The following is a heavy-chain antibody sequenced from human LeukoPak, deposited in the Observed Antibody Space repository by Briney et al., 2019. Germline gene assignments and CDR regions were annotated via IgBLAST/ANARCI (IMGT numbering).Heavy chain of an antibody. Sequence: PSETLSLTCTVSGGSISSGGYYWGWIRQHPGKGLEWIGYIYYSGSTYYNPSLKSRVTISVDTSKNQFSLKLSSVTAADTAVYFCARAVGRTMIVVVTRGAFDIWGQGTMVTVSS. CDR1: GGSISSGGYY. CDR2: IYYSGST. J-gene: IGHJ3*02. V-gene: IGHV4-31*03. D-gene: IGHD3-22*01. CDR3: ARAVGRTMIVVVTRGAFDI.